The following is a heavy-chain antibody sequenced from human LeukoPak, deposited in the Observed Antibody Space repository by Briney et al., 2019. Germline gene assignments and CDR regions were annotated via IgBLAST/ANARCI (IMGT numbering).Heavy chain of an antibody. Sequence: GGSLRLSCATSTFTFSSYTMNWVRQAPGKGLEWVSSISPSGNSKYHADSVKGRLTISRDNAENSLYMQMNSLRAEDTGVYYCVRDFLGESGAGGYWGQGTLVTVSS. CDR1: TFTFSSYT. CDR2: ISPSGNSK. V-gene: IGHV3-21*01. J-gene: IGHJ4*02. CDR3: VRDFLGESGAGGY. D-gene: IGHD3-10*01.